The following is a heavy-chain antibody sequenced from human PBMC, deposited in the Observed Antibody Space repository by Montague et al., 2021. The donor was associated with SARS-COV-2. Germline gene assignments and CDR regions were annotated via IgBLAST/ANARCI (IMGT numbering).Heavy chain of an antibody. D-gene: IGHD3-22*01. J-gene: IGHJ3*02. CDR2: IYYSGST. V-gene: IGHV4-31*03. CDR1: GGSISSGGYY. Sequence: TLSLTCTVSGGSISSGGYYWSWIRQHPGKGLEWTGYIYYSGSTYYNPSLKSRVTISVDTSKNQFSLKLSSVTAADTAVYYCARAHITMIVVVDAFDIWGQGTMVTVSS. CDR3: ARAHITMIVVVDAFDI.